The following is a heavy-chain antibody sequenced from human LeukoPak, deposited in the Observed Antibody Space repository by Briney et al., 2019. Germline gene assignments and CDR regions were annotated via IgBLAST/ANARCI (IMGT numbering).Heavy chain of an antibody. V-gene: IGHV3-7*01. CDR1: TFTFSDYS. Sequence: SGGSLRLSCAASTFTFSDYSMSWVRQAPGRGLEWVANIKEDGSEEDYVDSVKGRFTISRDNAKNSLYLQMNSLRAEDTAVYYCARGGAGPLGFDYWGQGTLVTVSS. CDR2: IKEDGSEE. CDR3: ARGGAGPLGFDY. J-gene: IGHJ4*02. D-gene: IGHD3-16*01.